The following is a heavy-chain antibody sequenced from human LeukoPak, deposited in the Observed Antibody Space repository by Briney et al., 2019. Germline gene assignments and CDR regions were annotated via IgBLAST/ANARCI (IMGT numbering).Heavy chain of an antibody. V-gene: IGHV3-74*01. J-gene: IGHJ4*02. CDR3: ARVAGGTAFDY. CDR2: INTDGSTT. Sequence: GGTLRLSCAASGFTFSSYWMHWVRQAPGKGLVWVSRINTDGSTTTYADSVKGRFTISRDTAKNTLYLQMNSLRAEDTAVYYCARVAGGTAFDYWGQGALVTVIS. CDR1: GFTFSSYW. D-gene: IGHD6-13*01.